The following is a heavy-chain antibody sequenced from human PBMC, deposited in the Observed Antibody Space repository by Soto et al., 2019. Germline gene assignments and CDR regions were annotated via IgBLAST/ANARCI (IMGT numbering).Heavy chain of an antibody. CDR2: IIPILGTT. CDR3: AKKNPHGDSNKAWLDP. V-gene: IGHV1-69*01. J-gene: IGHJ5*02. D-gene: IGHD2-8*01. Sequence: QVQLLQSGTELRQPGSSVTISCTPSGGTFVSSAFAWVRQAPGGRIEWMGGIIPILGTTKYAEKFLGRLTSKAHDSSRTAFLELSRLTVDDTAVYFCAKKNPHGDSNKAWLDPWGQGTLVTVST. CDR1: GGTFVSSA.